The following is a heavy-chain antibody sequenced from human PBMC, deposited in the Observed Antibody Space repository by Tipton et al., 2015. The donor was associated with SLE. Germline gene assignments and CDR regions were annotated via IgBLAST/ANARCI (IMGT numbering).Heavy chain of an antibody. D-gene: IGHD3-22*01. J-gene: IGHJ4*02. V-gene: IGHV4-38-2*02. CDR2: IYHSGTT. Sequence: TLSLTCTVSNFSLNSGYYWGWIRQAPGKGLEWIGSIYHSGTTYYNPSLTSRVTMSVDTSKNHFSLKVKSITAADTALYYCARGFYYYDSSGFDYWGQGTLVTVSS. CDR3: ARGFYYYDSSGFDY. CDR1: NFSLNSGYY.